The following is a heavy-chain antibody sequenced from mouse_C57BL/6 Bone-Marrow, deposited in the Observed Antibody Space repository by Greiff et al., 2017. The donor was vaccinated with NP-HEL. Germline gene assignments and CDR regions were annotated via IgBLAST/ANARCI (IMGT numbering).Heavy chain of an antibody. CDR1: GYSFTGYY. J-gene: IGHJ3*01. CDR3: EIRVWFAY. Sequence: EVQLQQSGPELVKPGASVKISCKASGYSFTGYYMNWVKQSPEKSLEWIGEINPSTGGTTYNQKFKAKATLTVDKSSSTAYMQLKSLTSEDSAVYYCEIRVWFAYWGQGTLVTVSA. D-gene: IGHD2-12*01. V-gene: IGHV1-42*01. CDR2: INPSTGGT.